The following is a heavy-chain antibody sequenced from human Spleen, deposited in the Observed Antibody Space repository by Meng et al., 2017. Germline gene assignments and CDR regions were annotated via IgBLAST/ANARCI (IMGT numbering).Heavy chain of an antibody. Sequence: GESLKISCADSAFTFTNAWMSWVRQAPGKGLEWVSDIYSGGSTYYADSVKGRFTISRDNSKNTLYLQMNSLRVEDTAVYYCAKEKYGGGHFDYWGQGTLVTVSS. CDR3: AKEKYGGGHFDY. D-gene: IGHD2-21*01. J-gene: IGHJ4*02. CDR2: IYSGGST. V-gene: IGHV3-66*02. CDR1: AFTFTNAW.